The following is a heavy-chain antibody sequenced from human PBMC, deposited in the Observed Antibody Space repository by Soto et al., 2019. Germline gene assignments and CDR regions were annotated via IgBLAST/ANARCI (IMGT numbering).Heavy chain of an antibody. J-gene: IGHJ6*02. Sequence: PSETLSLTCAVSGGSISSSNWWSWVRQPPGKGLEWIGEIYHSGSTNYNPSLKSRVTISVDKSKNQFSLKLSSVTAADTAVYYCARCIVVVPAAIRRDYYYYGMDVWGQGTTVTAP. D-gene: IGHD2-2*02. V-gene: IGHV4-4*02. CDR2: IYHSGST. CDR3: ARCIVVVPAAIRRDYYYYGMDV. CDR1: GGSISSSNW.